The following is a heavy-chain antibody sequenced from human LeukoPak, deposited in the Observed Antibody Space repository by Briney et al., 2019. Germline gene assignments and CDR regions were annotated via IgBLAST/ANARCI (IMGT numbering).Heavy chain of an antibody. CDR2: ISASGGST. J-gene: IGHJ4*02. D-gene: IGHD2-2*03. CDR3: AKDGSAFPRYFDF. Sequence: PGGSLRLSCAASGFTFSSYAMSWVRQAPGKGLEWVSAISASGGSTYYADSLKGRFTISRDNSKNTHYLQMNSLRAEDTGVYYCAKDGSAFPRYFDFWGQGTLVTVSS. V-gene: IGHV3-23*01. CDR1: GFTFSSYA.